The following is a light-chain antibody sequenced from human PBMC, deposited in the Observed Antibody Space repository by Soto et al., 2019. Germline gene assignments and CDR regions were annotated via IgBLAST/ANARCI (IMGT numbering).Light chain of an antibody. CDR2: GGS. Sequence: DIPMTQSPSSLSASVGDRVTITCRASQGIGNSLAWFQQKPGKAPKSLIYGGSSLQSGVPSKFSGSGSGTYFTLTISSLQPEDSATYYCQQYYAYPFTFGPGTKVDVK. CDR3: QQYYAYPFT. CDR1: QGIGNS. J-gene: IGKJ3*01. V-gene: IGKV1-16*02.